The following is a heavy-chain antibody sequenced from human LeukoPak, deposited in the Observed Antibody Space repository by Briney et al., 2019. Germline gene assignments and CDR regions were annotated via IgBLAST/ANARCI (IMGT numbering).Heavy chain of an antibody. Sequence: GGSLRLSCAAPGFTFSSYRMNWVSQALGKRLEWVSYISSSSSTIYYADSVKGQFTISRDNAKNSLYLQMNSLRAEDTAVYYCARVYITMVRGEGYFDYWGQGTLVTVSS. V-gene: IGHV3-48*01. CDR3: ARVYITMVRGEGYFDY. CDR1: GFTFSSYR. J-gene: IGHJ4*02. CDR2: ISSSSSTI. D-gene: IGHD3-10*01.